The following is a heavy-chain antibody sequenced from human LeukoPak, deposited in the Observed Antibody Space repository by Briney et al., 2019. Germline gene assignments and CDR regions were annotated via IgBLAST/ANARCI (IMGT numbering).Heavy chain of an antibody. CDR3: ARSRDMNYFDY. CDR2: INHSGST. D-gene: IGHD3-9*01. Sequence: PSETLSLTCAVYGGSFSGYYWSWIRQPPGKGLEWIGEINHSGSTNYNPSLKSRVTISVDTSKNQFSLKLSSVTAADTAVYYCARSRDMNYFDYWGQGTLVTVSS. J-gene: IGHJ4*02. CDR1: GGSFSGYY. V-gene: IGHV4-34*01.